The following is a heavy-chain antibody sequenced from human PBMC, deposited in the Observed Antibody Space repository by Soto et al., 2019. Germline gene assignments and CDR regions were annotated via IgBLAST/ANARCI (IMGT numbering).Heavy chain of an antibody. Sequence: ASVKVSCKASGYTFTSYAMHWVRQAPGQRLEWMGWINAGNGNTKYSQKFQGRVTITRDTSASTAYMELSSLRSEDTAVYYCARGRAIFGVVTRPHDFDYWGQETLVIVAS. D-gene: IGHD3-3*01. CDR3: ARGRAIFGVVTRPHDFDY. CDR1: GYTFTSYA. CDR2: INAGNGNT. J-gene: IGHJ4*02. V-gene: IGHV1-3*01.